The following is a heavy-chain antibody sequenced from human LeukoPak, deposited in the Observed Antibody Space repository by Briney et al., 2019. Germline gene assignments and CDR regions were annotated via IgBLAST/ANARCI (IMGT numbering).Heavy chain of an antibody. V-gene: IGHV3-9*03. D-gene: IGHD3-3*01. J-gene: IGHJ3*02. Sequence: GRSLRLSCAASGFSFDDYAMHWVRQAPGKGLEWVSGISWNSGSIDYADSVKGRFTISRDNAKNSLYLQMNSLRAEDMALYYCAKSITIFGVVIQDAFDIWGQGTMVTVSS. CDR1: GFSFDDYA. CDR3: AKSITIFGVVIQDAFDI. CDR2: ISWNSGSI.